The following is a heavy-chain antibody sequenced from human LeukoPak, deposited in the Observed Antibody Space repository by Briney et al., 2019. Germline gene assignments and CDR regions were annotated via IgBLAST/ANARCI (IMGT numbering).Heavy chain of an antibody. D-gene: IGHD3-9*01. J-gene: IGHJ3*02. CDR2: IYYSGST. V-gene: IGHV4-59*01. CDR1: GGSISSYY. CDR3: ARDRGYDILTGYYAFAFDI. Sequence: SETLFLTCTVSGGSISSYYWSWIRQPPGKGLEWIGYIYYSGSTNYNPSLKSRVTISVDTSKNQFSLKLSSVTAADTAVYYCARDRGYDILTGYYAFAFDIWGQGTMVTVSS.